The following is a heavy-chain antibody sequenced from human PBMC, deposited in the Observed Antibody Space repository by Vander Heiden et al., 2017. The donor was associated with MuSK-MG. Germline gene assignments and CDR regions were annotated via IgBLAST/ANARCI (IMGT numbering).Heavy chain of an antibody. CDR2: IYYSGST. Sequence: QLQLQESGPGLVKPSETLSLTCTVSGGSISSSSYYWGWIRQPPGKGLEWIGSIYYSGSTYYNPSRKSRVTISVDTSKNQVSLKLSSVTAADTAVYYCAIDNRNWGSGWYFDLWGRGSLVTVYS. CDR1: GGSISSSSYY. J-gene: IGHJ2*01. CDR3: AIDNRNWGSGWYFDL. V-gene: IGHV4-39*07. D-gene: IGHD7-27*01.